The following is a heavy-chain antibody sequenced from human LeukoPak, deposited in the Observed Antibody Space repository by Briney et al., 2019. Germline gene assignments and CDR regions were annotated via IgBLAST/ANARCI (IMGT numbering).Heavy chain of an antibody. CDR1: GGSISSHY. V-gene: IGHV4-59*08. J-gene: IGHJ4*02. D-gene: IGHD5-18*01. CDR2: IYYSGST. Sequence: PSETLSLTCTVSGGSISSHYWSWIRQPPGKGLEWIGYIYYSGSTNYNPSLKSRVTISVDTSKNQFSLKLSSVTAADTGVYYCARLNTAMVRKSFDYWGQGTLVTVPS. CDR3: ARLNTAMVRKSFDY.